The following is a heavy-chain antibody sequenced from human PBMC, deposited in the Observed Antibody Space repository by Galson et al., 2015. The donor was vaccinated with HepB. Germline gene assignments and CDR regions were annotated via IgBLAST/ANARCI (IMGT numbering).Heavy chain of an antibody. Sequence: SLRLSCAASGFTFSSYWMSWVRQAPGKGLEWVANIKQDGSEKYYVDSVKGRFTISRDNAKNTLYLQMKSLRAEDTAVYYCARGFSAWPFDYWGQGTLVTGSS. CDR1: GFTFSSYW. D-gene: IGHD6-19*01. CDR2: IKQDGSEK. J-gene: IGHJ4*02. V-gene: IGHV3-7*03. CDR3: ARGFSAWPFDY.